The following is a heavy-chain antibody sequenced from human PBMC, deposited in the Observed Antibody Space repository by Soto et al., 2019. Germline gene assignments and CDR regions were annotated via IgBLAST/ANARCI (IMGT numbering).Heavy chain of an antibody. D-gene: IGHD6-13*01. Sequence: SETLSLTCAVSGGSINTYYWSWVRQPPGKGLEWIGNIHHSGSTNYNPSLNSRVTISIDTSKNKLSLWLNSVTAADTAVYYCVRDRADFSSTYYHYFSVWGRGTLVTVSS. V-gene: IGHV4-59*01. CDR1: GGSINTYY. CDR2: IHHSGST. J-gene: IGHJ2*01. CDR3: VRDRADFSSTYYHYFSV.